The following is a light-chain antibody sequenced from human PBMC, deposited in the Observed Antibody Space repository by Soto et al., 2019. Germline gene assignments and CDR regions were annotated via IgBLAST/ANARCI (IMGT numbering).Light chain of an antibody. J-gene: IGKJ4*01. CDR1: QSVGNF. Sequence: EIVLTQSPDTLSLSPGERATLSCRASQSVGNFLAWYQQKPGQAPRLLIYDASSRATGIPARFSGSGSGTDFTLTISSLEPEDFAVYYCQQRRDFLTFGGGTKVEIK. V-gene: IGKV3-11*01. CDR2: DAS. CDR3: QQRRDFLT.